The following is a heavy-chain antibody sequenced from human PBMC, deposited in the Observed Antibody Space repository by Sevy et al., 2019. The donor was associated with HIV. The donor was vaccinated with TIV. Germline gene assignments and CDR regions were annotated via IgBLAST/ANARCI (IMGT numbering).Heavy chain of an antibody. CDR3: ALDCSGGSCYSDY. Sequence: GGSLRLSCAASGFTFSDYYMSWIRQAPGKGLEWVSYISSSGSTMYYADSVKGRFTISRDNAKNSLYLQMNSLRAVDTAVYYCALDCSGGSCYSDYWGQGTLVTVSS. D-gene: IGHD2-15*01. CDR1: GFTFSDYY. V-gene: IGHV3-11*01. J-gene: IGHJ4*02. CDR2: ISSSGSTM.